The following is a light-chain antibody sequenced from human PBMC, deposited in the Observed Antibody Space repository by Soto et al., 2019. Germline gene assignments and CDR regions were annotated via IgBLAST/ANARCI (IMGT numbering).Light chain of an antibody. CDR3: QQYSISPRT. J-gene: IGKJ1*01. CDR2: GAS. Sequence: EIVLTQSPGTLSLSPGERATLSCRASQSVSSYLAWYQQKPGQAPRPLIYGASSRATGIPDRFSGSGSGTDFTLTISRLEPEDFAVYYCQQYSISPRTFGQGTKVEIK. V-gene: IGKV3-20*01. CDR1: QSVSSY.